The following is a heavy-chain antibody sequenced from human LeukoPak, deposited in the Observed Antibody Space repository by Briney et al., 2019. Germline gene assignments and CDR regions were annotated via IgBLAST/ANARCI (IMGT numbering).Heavy chain of an antibody. CDR2: ISYDGSNE. J-gene: IGHJ4*02. Sequence: PGGSLRLSCAASGFTFSSYEMNWVRQAPGKGLEWVAVISYDGSNEYYADSVKGRFTISRDNSKNTLYLQMNSLRAEDTAMYYCAKDYSGGYFDYWGQGTLVTVSS. CDR3: AKDYSGGYFDY. V-gene: IGHV3-30*18. CDR1: GFTFSSYE. D-gene: IGHD1-26*01.